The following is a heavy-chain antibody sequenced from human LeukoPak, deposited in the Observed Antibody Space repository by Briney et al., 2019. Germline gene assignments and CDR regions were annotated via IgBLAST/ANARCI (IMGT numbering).Heavy chain of an antibody. J-gene: IGHJ4*02. CDR1: GGSISSGGYY. CDR2: IYHSGST. CDR3: ATFGGVIAYFDY. V-gene: IGHV4-30-2*01. D-gene: IGHD3-16*02. Sequence: TLSLTCTVSGGSISSGGYYWSWIRQPPGKGLEWIGYIYHSGSTYYNPSLKSRVTISVDRSKNQFSLKLSSVTAADTAEYYCATFGGVIAYFDYWGQGTLVTVSS.